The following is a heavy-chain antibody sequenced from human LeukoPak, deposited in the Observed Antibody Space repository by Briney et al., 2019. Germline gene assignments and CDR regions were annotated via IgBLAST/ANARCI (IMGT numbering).Heavy chain of an antibody. J-gene: IGHJ4*02. CDR2: INHSGNT. D-gene: IGHD2-15*01. Sequence: SETLSLTCAVYGGSFSGYYWSWIRQPPGKGLEWIGEINHSGNTNYNPSLKSRVTISVDTSKSQFSLKLSSATVADTAVYYCARLGYCSGGTCYSVPFDYWGQGTLVTVSS. V-gene: IGHV4-34*01. CDR1: GGSFSGYY. CDR3: ARLGYCSGGTCYSVPFDY.